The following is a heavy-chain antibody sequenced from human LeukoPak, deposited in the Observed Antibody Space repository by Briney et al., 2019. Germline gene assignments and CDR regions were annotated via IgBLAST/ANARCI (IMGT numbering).Heavy chain of an antibody. V-gene: IGHV3-30*02. Sequence: GGSLRLSCAASGFTFSSYGMHWVHQAPGKGLEWVAFIRHDGSDEYYADSVKGRFTLSRDNSQSTLYLQMNSLRTGDTAIYYCAKQIDGSGTFLYPKYFDYWGQGTLVTVSS. D-gene: IGHD3-10*01. J-gene: IGHJ4*02. CDR2: IRHDGSDE. CDR3: AKQIDGSGTFLYPKYFDY. CDR1: GFTFSSYG.